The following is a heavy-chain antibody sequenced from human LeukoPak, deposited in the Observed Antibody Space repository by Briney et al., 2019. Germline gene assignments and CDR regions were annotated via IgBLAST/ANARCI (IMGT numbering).Heavy chain of an antibody. V-gene: IGHV4-34*12. CDR1: GGSFSDYY. CDR3: TGSSRNTRYYFDY. Sequence: SETLSLTCAVHGGSFSDYYWSWIRQPPGKGLEWIGEIFHRGDPNYNPSLKSRVTISVDTSENQFSLNLSSVAATDSAVYFCTGSSRNTRYYFDYWGQGILVTVSS. J-gene: IGHJ4*02. CDR2: IFHRGDP. D-gene: IGHD6-6*01.